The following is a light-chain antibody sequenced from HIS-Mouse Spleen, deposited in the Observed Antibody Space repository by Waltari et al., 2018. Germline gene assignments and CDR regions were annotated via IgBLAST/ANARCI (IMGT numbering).Light chain of an antibody. Sequence: EIVLTQSPATLSLSPGERATLSCRASQSVSSSYLAWYQQKPGQAPRLLIYGASSRATGIPERFSGSGSGTDFTLTISRLEPEDFAVYYCQQYGSSPRAFGQGTKVEIK. J-gene: IGKJ1*01. CDR1: QSVSSSY. CDR2: GAS. CDR3: QQYGSSPRA. V-gene: IGKV3-20*01.